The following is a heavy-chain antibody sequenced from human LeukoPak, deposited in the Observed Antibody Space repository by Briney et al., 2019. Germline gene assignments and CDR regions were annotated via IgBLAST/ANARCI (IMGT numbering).Heavy chain of an antibody. CDR3: ARGPSIAALY. Sequence: KPSETLSLTCTVSGVSISSSDSFWGWIRQPPGKGLEWIGTISYRGSAYYNPSLKSRVTLSKDTSKNHFSLKLSSVTVADVAVYYCARGPSIAALYWGQGTLVTASS. J-gene: IGHJ4*02. D-gene: IGHD6-6*01. V-gene: IGHV4-39*02. CDR1: GVSISSSDSF. CDR2: ISYRGSA.